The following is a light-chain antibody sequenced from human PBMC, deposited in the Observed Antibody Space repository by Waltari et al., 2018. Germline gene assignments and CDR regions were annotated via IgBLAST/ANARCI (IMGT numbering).Light chain of an antibody. CDR2: DAS. J-gene: IGKJ5*01. Sequence: DIVLTHSPATLSLSPGERDTLSCRASQSVSIYLAWYQQKPGQAPRLLIYDASNRATGIPPRFSGSGSGTDFTLTISSLEPEDFAVYYCQQRSNWPSITFGQGTRLDTK. V-gene: IGKV3-11*01. CDR3: QQRSNWPSIT. CDR1: QSVSIY.